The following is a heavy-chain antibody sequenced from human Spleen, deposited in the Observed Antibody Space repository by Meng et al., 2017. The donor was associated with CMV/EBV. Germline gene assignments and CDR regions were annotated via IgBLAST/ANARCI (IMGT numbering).Heavy chain of an antibody. CDR2: ISSSSTYI. CDR1: GFTFSSYS. V-gene: IGHV3-21*01. Sequence: GESLKISCVASGFTFSSYSMNWVRQAPGKGLEWVSCISSSSTYIYYADSLKGRLTISRDNAKNSLYLQINNLRAEDTAVYYCARDPRYYNSRYRDYWGQGTLVTVSS. J-gene: IGHJ4*02. CDR3: ARDPRYYNSRYRDY. D-gene: IGHD3-10*01.